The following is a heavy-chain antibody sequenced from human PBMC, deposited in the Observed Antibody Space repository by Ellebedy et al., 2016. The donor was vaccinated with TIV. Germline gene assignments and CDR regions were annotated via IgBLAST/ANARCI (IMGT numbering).Heavy chain of an antibody. CDR1: GGSISNYH. D-gene: IGHD1-1*01. CDR2: IYHSGTT. J-gene: IGHJ5*01. V-gene: IGHV4-59*01. CDR3: ARLKAVRHISMYNYFDS. Sequence: SETLSLTCTVSGGSISNYHWSWIRQPPGKGLEWTGYIYHSGTTTYNPSLKSRVTISVDTSTNQFSLKLSSVTAADTAVYYCARLKAVRHISMYNYFDSWGQGTLVTVSS.